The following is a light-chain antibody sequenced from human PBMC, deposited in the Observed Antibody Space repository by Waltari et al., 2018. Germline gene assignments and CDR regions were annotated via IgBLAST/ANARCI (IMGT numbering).Light chain of an antibody. CDR2: DVN. V-gene: IGLV2-14*03. Sequence: QSALTQPASVSGSPGQSNTISCTGTSNDVGGYKYVFWYQQHPGKAPKVLIYDVNNRPSGVSNRFSGSKSGNTASLTISGLQAEDEADYFCSSYTSSTSVIFGGGTKVTVL. J-gene: IGLJ2*01. CDR3: SSYTSSTSVI. CDR1: SNDVGGYKY.